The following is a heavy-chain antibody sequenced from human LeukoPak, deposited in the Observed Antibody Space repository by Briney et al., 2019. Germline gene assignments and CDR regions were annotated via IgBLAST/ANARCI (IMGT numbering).Heavy chain of an antibody. Sequence: SETLSLTCTVSGGSISSYYWSWIRQPPGKGLEWIGYIYYSGSTNYNPSLKSRVTISVDTSKNQFSLKLSSVTAADTAVYYCARGGLVRGSLNSLSAFDIWGQGTVLTVSS. J-gene: IGHJ3*02. CDR1: GGSISSYY. CDR3: ARGGLVRGSLNSLSAFDI. D-gene: IGHD3-10*01. V-gene: IGHV4-59*01. CDR2: IYYSGST.